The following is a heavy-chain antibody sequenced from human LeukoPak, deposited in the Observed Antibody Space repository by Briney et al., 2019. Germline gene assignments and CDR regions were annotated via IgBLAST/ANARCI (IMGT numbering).Heavy chain of an antibody. CDR2: ISGSGGST. V-gene: IGHV3-23*01. J-gene: IGHJ3*02. CDR3: ARELDNGDYEGRWAFDI. CDR1: GFTFSSYG. Sequence: GGSLRLSCAASGFTFSSYGMSWVRQAPGKGLEWVSAISGSGGSTYYADSVKGRFTISRDNAKNTLYLQMNSLRAEDTAVYYCARELDNGDYEGRWAFDIWGQGTMVTVSS. D-gene: IGHD4-17*01.